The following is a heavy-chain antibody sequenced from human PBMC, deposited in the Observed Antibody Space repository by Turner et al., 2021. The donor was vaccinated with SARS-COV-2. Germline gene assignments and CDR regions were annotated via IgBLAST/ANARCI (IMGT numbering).Heavy chain of an antibody. CDR2: IIPIFGTP. D-gene: IGHD1-26*01. J-gene: IGHJ4*02. Sequence: QVQLVQSGAAVKKPGSSVKVSCKASGGTFSSYAITWVRQAPGQGLEWMEEIIPIFGTPNYAQKFQGRVTITADETTSTAYMELSSLRSEDTAVYYCARDSQWEPLDYWGQGTLVTVSS. V-gene: IGHV1-69*01. CDR1: GGTFSSYA. CDR3: ARDSQWEPLDY.